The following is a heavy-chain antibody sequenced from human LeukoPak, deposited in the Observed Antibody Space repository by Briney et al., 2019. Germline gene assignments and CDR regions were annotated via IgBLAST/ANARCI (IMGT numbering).Heavy chain of an antibody. D-gene: IGHD6-19*01. CDR1: GYTFTGYY. J-gene: IGHJ4*02. V-gene: IGHV1-2*02. CDR3: AREGPSSGWYDY. Sequence: ASVKVSCKASGYTFTGYYMHWVRQAPGQGLEWMGWINPNCGGTNYAQKFQGRVTMTRDTSISTAYMELSRLRSDDTAVYYCAREGPSSGWYDYWGQGTLVTVSS. CDR2: INPNCGGT.